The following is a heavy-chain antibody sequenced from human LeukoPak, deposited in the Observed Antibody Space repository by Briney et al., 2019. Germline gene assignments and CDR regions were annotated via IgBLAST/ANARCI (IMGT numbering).Heavy chain of an antibody. J-gene: IGHJ4*02. D-gene: IGHD2-2*02. CDR2: IKQDGSEK. CDR3: ARERCSSTSCSTVNFDY. Sequence: GGSLRLSCAASGFTFSSYWMSWVRQAPGKGLEWVANIKQDGSEKYCVDSVKGRFTISRDNAKNSLYLQMNSLRAEDTAVYYCARERCSSTSCSTVNFDYWGQGTLVTVSS. CDR1: GFTFSSYW. V-gene: IGHV3-7*01.